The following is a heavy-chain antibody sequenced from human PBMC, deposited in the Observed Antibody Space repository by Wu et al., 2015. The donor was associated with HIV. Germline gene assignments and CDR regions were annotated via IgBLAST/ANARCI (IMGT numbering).Heavy chain of an antibody. V-gene: IGHV1-18*01. Sequence: QVQLVQSGAEVKKPGASVKVSCKASGYTFTRYGITWVRQAPGQGLEWMGWISAYSGSIIFGQNFQGRLTMTTDTLTNTAYMELRSLKFDDAAIYYCARDRRLLWFGEPLGDWGQGTLVIVSS. CDR3: ARDRRLLWFGEPLGD. CDR1: GYTFTRYG. J-gene: IGHJ4*02. D-gene: IGHD3-10*01. CDR2: ISAYSGSI.